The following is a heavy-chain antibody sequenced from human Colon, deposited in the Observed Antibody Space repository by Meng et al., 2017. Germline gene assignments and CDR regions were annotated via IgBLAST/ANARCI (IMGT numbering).Heavy chain of an antibody. Sequence: VQLREPGHVLVKLSGTLPLTRPVSGGSITTNNWGSWARQPPWKGLEWIGEIHPSGGTNYNPSLKSRVTMSIDNSKRQFSLNLSSVTAADTAVYYCARGGGCVNGVCGSLDYWGQGTLVTVSS. CDR1: GGSITTNNW. CDR2: IHPSGGT. J-gene: IGHJ4*02. V-gene: IGHV4-4*02. CDR3: ARGGGCVNGVCGSLDY. D-gene: IGHD2-8*01.